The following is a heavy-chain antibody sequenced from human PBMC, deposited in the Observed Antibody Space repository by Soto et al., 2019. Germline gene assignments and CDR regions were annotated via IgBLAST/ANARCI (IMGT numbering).Heavy chain of an antibody. CDR3: ARGHLDWSSSSDY. Sequence: ASVKVSCKASGYTFTSYDINWVRQATGQGLEWMGWMNPNSGNTGYAQKFQGRVTMTRNTSISTAYMELSSLISDDTAVYYCARGHLDWSSSSDYWGQGTLVTVSS. D-gene: IGHD6-13*01. V-gene: IGHV1-8*01. J-gene: IGHJ4*02. CDR1: GYTFTSYD. CDR2: MNPNSGNT.